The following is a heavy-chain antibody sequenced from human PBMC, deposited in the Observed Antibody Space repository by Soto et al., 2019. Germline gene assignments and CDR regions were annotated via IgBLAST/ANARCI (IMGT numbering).Heavy chain of an antibody. CDR3: AGSRGFGFDF. D-gene: IGHD2-15*01. CDR1: DYTFNSYG. Sequence: QVQLVQSGDELKKPGASVKVSCKASDYTFNSYGISWVRKAPGQGLEWMGWLSGDNGDIKYAQQFQGRVTMTTDISTSTVYMELRSLSSDDTAVYLCAGSRGFGFDFWGQGTLVTVSS. J-gene: IGHJ4*02. V-gene: IGHV1-18*01. CDR2: LSGDNGDI.